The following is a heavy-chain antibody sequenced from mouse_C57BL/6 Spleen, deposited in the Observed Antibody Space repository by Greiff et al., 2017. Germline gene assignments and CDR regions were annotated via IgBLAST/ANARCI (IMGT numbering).Heavy chain of an antibody. V-gene: IGHV1-80*01. CDR1: GYAFSSYW. Sequence: QVQLQQSGAELVKPGASVKISCKASGYAFSSYWMNWVKQRPGKGLEGIGQIYPGDGDTNYNGKFKGKATLTADKSSSTAYMQLSSLTSEDSAVYFCARWSLRRGGFDYWGQGTTLTVYS. CDR2: IYPGDGDT. D-gene: IGHD2-12*01. CDR3: ARWSLRRGGFDY. J-gene: IGHJ2*01.